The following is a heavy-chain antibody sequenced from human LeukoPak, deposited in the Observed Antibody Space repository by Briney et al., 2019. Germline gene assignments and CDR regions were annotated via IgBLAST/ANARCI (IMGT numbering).Heavy chain of an antibody. J-gene: IGHJ5*02. CDR1: GFTLSSYW. Sequence: GGSLRLSCAASGFTLSSYWMSWVRQAPGKGLEWVSSISSSSSYIYYADSVKGRFTISRDNAKNSLYLQMNSLRAEDTAVYYCARGGIAARPGNWFDPWGQGTLVTVSS. CDR3: ARGGIAARPGNWFDP. CDR2: ISSSSSYI. V-gene: IGHV3-21*01. D-gene: IGHD6-6*01.